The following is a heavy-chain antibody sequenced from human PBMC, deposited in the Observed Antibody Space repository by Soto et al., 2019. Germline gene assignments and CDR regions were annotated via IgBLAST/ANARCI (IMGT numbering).Heavy chain of an antibody. CDR3: ARVSSSWGLVNYFDY. D-gene: IGHD6-13*01. CDR2: IYYSGST. J-gene: IGHJ4*02. V-gene: IGHV4-61*01. CDR1: GGYVSSGSCY. Sequence: QVQLQESGPGLLRPSETLSLTCTVSGGYVSSGSCYWSWIRQPPGKGLEFIAYIYYSGSTNYNPSLKSRVTISVDTSKNQFSLKLSSVTAADTAVYYCARVSSSWGLVNYFDYWGQGTLVTVSS.